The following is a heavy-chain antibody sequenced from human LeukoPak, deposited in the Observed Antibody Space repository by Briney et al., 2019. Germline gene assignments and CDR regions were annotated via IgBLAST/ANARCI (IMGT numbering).Heavy chain of an antibody. J-gene: IGHJ4*02. CDR3: AKDRSGMGYYFDF. Sequence: PGGSLRLPCAASGFTFSSYAMSWVRQAPGKGLEWVSAISGSGGSTYYADSVKGRFTISRDNSKNTLYLQMDSLRAEDTAVYYCAKDRSGMGYYFDFWGQGTLVTVSS. V-gene: IGHV3-23*01. CDR1: GFTFSSYA. D-gene: IGHD1-26*01. CDR2: ISGSGGST.